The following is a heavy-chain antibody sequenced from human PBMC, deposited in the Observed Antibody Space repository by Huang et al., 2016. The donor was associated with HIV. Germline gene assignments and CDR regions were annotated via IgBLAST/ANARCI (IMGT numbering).Heavy chain of an antibody. CDR3: VRHRPNYDFWSGYYPYFDD. J-gene: IGHJ4*02. V-gene: IGHV4-39*01. CDR1: GGSISSSFYY. CDR2: RYDSGST. D-gene: IGHD3-3*01. Sequence: QVQLQESGRGPVKPSETLSLTCTVSGGSISSSFYYWGWIRQSPGKGVEWIGSRYDSGSTYYNPTLKSRVTISADTSNSQFSLKLTSVTAADSAVYYCVRHRPNYDFWSGYYPYFDDWGQGTLVTVSS.